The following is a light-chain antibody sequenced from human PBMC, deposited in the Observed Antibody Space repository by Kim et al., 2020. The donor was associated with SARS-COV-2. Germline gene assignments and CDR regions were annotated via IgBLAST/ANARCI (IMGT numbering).Light chain of an antibody. CDR2: SVS. V-gene: IGLV2-14*03. CDR1: SSDVGGYNY. J-gene: IGLJ2*01. CDR3: SSYTSSSTGV. Sequence: QSALTQPASVSGSPGQSITISCTGTSSDVGGYNYVSWYQQHPGKAPKLMIYSVSHRPSGVSNRFSGSKSGNTASLTISGLQAEDEADYYCSSYTSSSTGVFGGGTKVTVL.